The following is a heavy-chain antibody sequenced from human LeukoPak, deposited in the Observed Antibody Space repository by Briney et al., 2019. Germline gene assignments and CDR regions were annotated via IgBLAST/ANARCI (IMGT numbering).Heavy chain of an antibody. J-gene: IGHJ5*02. V-gene: IGHV4-39*01. CDR2: IYYSGRT. D-gene: IGHD3-10*01. Sequence: KPSETLSLTCSVSVGSISSSNYYWGWIRQPPGKGLEWIGSIYYSGRTYYNPSLKSRVTISVDTSKKQFSLKLSSVTAADTAVYYCARGRPDGSGSYYKFDPWGQGTLVTVSS. CDR3: ARGRPDGSGSYYKFDP. CDR1: VGSISSSNYY.